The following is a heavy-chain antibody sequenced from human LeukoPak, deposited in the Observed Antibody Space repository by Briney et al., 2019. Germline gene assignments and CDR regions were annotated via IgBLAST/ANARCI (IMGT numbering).Heavy chain of an antibody. V-gene: IGHV1-2*02. CDR1: GYTFTGYY. D-gene: IGHD2-15*01. CDR2: INPNSGGT. CDR3: ARPLLGCSGGSCYSDWFDP. Sequence: GASVKVSLKASGYTFTGYYMHWVRQAPGQGLEWMGWINPNSGGTNYAQKFQSRVIMTRDTSISTAYMELSRLRSDDTAVYYCARPLLGCSGGSCYSDWFDPWGQGTLVTVSS. J-gene: IGHJ5*02.